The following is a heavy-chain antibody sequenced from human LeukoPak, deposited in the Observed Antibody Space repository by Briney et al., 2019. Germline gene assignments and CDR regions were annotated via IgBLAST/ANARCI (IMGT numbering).Heavy chain of an antibody. V-gene: IGHV4-39*07. Sequence: SETLSLTCTVSGGSISSSSYYWGWIRQPPGKGLEWIGSMYYSGSTYYNPSLKSRVTISVDTSKNQFSLKLSSVTAADTAVYYCAREDVFAGNWFDPWGQGTLVTVSS. CDR2: MYYSGST. CDR3: AREDVFAGNWFDP. CDR1: GGSISSSSYY. J-gene: IGHJ5*02. D-gene: IGHD2-21*01.